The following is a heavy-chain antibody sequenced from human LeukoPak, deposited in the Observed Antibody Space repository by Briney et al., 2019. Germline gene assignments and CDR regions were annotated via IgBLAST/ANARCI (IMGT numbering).Heavy chain of an antibody. Sequence: GGSLRLSCAASGFTFSSYRMNWVRQAPGKGLEWVSCISSSSTYIYYADSVKGRFSISRDNDKNSLYLQMNSLRAEDTAVYYCARGRSPGAFDIWGQGTMVTVSS. CDR3: ARGRSPGAFDI. CDR2: ISSSSTYI. J-gene: IGHJ3*02. V-gene: IGHV3-21*01. CDR1: GFTFSSYR.